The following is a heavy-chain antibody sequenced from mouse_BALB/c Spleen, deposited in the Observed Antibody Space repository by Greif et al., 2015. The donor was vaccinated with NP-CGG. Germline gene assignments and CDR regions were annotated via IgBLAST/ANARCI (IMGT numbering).Heavy chain of an antibody. V-gene: IGHV1-7*01. CDR2: INPSTGYT. J-gene: IGHJ4*01. CDR1: GYTFTSYW. CDR3: ARIGGSYAMDY. Sequence: VQLQESGAELAKPGASVKMSCKASGYTFTSYWMHWVKQRTGQGLEWIGYINPSTGYTEYNQKFKDKATLTADKSSSTAYMQLSSLTSEDSAVYYCARIGGSYAMDYWGQGTSVTVSS. D-gene: IGHD2-14*01.